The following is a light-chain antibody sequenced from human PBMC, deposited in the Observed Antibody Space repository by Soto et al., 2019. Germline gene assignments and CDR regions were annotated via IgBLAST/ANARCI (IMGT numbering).Light chain of an antibody. CDR3: CSYAGSYTYV. V-gene: IGLV2-11*01. CDR1: SSDVGGYNY. Sequence: QSVLTQPRSVSGSPGQSVTISCTGTSSDVGGYNYVSWYQQHPGKAPKLMIYDVSKRPSGVPDRFSGSKSGNTASLTISGLQAEDEADYYCCSYAGSYTYVFXTGTKRTVL. J-gene: IGLJ1*01. CDR2: DVS.